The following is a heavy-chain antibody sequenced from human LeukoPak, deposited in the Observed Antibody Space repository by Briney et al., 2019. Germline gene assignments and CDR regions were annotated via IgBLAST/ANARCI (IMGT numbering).Heavy chain of an antibody. CDR2: INPNSGGT. J-gene: IGHJ4*02. Sequence: ASVKVSCKASGYTFTSYGISWVRQAPGQGLEWMGWINPNSGGTNYAQKFQGRVTMTRDTSISTVYMELSRLRSDDTAVYYCARADEGYWGQGTLVTVSS. CDR1: GYTFTSYG. CDR3: ARADEGY. V-gene: IGHV1-2*02.